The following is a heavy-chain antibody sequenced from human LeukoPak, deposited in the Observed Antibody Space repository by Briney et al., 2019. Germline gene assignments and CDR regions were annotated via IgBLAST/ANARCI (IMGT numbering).Heavy chain of an antibody. D-gene: IGHD2-2*01. CDR3: ARGDCSSTICYSPMDV. Sequence: SETLSLTCAVYGGSFSDYHWTWVRQPPGKGPEWIGEIKHSGNTYYNPSLKSRVTISVDTSQNQFSLKVNSVTAADTAVYYCARGDCSSTICYSPMDVWGKGTTVTVSS. CDR2: IKHSGNT. V-gene: IGHV4-34*01. CDR1: GGSFSDYH. J-gene: IGHJ6*03.